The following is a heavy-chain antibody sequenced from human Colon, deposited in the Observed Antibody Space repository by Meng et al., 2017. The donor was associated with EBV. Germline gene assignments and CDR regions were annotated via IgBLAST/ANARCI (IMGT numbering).Heavy chain of an antibody. J-gene: IGHJ5*02. V-gene: IGHV4-30-4*01. Sequence: QVQVQESGPGLLQPSQTLSLTCTVSGGSISSGDYYWSWIRQPPGKGLEWIGYIYYSGSTYSNASLKSRVTISIDRSKNQFSLKLSSVTAADTAVYYCARDRKHYGERGWFDPWGQGTLVTVSS. CDR2: IYYSGST. CDR3: ARDRKHYGERGWFDP. CDR1: GGSISSGDYY. D-gene: IGHD4-17*01.